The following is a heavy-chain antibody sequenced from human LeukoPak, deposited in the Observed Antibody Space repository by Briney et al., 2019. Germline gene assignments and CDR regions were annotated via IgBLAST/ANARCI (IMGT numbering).Heavy chain of an antibody. CDR2: IRDKANSYTA. D-gene: IGHD2-15*01. CDR1: GFAFSDRY. V-gene: IGHV3-72*01. Sequence: PGGSLRLSCVASGFAFSDRYMDWVRQAPGKGLEWIGRIRDKANSYTAEYAASVKGRFTISRDDSENSLYLQMSSLKTEDTAVYYCATSSLRPYSFDSWGQGTLVTVSS. CDR3: ATSSLRPYSFDS. J-gene: IGHJ4*02.